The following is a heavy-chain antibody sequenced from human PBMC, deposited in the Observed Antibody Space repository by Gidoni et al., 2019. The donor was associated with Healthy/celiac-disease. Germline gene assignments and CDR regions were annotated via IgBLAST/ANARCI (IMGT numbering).Heavy chain of an antibody. Sequence: EVQLLESGGGLVQPGGSLRLSCAASGFTFRSYAMSWVRQAPGKGLEWVSAISGSGGSTYYADSVKGRFTISRDNSKNTLYLQMNSLRAEDTAVYYCAKDRGLIVGANYFDYWGQGTLVTVSS. V-gene: IGHV3-23*01. D-gene: IGHD1-26*01. CDR1: GFTFRSYA. CDR2: ISGSGGST. CDR3: AKDRGLIVGANYFDY. J-gene: IGHJ4*02.